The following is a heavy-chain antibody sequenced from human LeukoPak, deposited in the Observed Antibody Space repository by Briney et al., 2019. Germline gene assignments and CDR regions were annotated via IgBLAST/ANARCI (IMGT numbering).Heavy chain of an antibody. D-gene: IGHD3-16*01. J-gene: IGHJ6*04. CDR3: ARGKLGGINYYDLDV. CDR2: IHYSGST. V-gene: IGHV4-59*01. Sequence: KPSETLSLTCTVSGGSISSYYWSWIRQPPGKGLEWIGYIHYSGSTNYNPSLQSRVTISVDTPKNQFSLKVNSVTAADTAVYFCARGKLGGINYYDLDVWGKGTTVIVFS. CDR1: GGSISSYY.